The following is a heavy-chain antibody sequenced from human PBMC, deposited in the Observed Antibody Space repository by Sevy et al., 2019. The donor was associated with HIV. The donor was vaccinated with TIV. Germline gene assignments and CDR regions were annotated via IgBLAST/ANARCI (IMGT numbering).Heavy chain of an antibody. D-gene: IGHD3-16*02. CDR3: ARDPYGNIWGSYRAGLFDP. V-gene: IGHV3-48*01. CDR1: GFTFSSYS. CDR2: ISSSSSTI. J-gene: IGHJ5*02. Sequence: GGSLRLSCAASGFTFSSYSMNWVRQGPGKGLEWVSYISSSSSTIYYADSVKGRFTISRDNAKNSLYLQMNSLRAEDTAVYYCARDPYGNIWGSYRAGLFDPWGQGTLVTVSS.